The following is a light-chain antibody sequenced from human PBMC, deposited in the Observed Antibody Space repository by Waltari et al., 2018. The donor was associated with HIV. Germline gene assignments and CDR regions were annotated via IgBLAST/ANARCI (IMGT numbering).Light chain of an antibody. CDR1: QNVLYSSNNKNY. Sequence: DIVMTQSPESVAVSLGERATINCKSSQNVLYSSNNKNYLAWYQQKPGHPPKLLIYWASTRESGVPARFRVSGSGTDFALTISSLQVEDVAVYYCQEFYSSHRSFGPGTKVEIK. CDR2: WAS. CDR3: QEFYSSHRS. J-gene: IGKJ3*01. V-gene: IGKV4-1*01.